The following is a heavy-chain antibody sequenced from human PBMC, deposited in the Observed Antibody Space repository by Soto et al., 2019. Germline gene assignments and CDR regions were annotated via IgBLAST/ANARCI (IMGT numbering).Heavy chain of an antibody. Sequence: QVRLQEWGPGLVKPSQTLSLKCSVSGGSITTGGRYWSWIRQLPGTGLEWIGDIYYSGNTYYNASLKSRVNISVEAAKNQFSLKLSSVTAADTAVYYCAQALVFTGGDGFDIWGQGRLVTVSS. J-gene: IGHJ3*02. V-gene: IGHV4-31*02. CDR3: AQALVFTGGDGFDI. CDR1: GGSITTGGRY. D-gene: IGHD1-1*01. CDR2: IYYSGNT.